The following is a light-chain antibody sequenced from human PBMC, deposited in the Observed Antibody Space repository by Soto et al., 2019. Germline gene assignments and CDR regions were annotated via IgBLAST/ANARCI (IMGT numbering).Light chain of an antibody. CDR1: SSDVGLYDY. J-gene: IGLJ1*01. Sequence: SALTQPASVSGSPGQSITISCTGTSSDVGLYDYVSCYQQHPGKAPQLMLYAVSNRPSGVSNRFSASKSVNTASLFISGLQAEDEADYYCSSYSSDSSNVFGSGTKVTVL. V-gene: IGLV2-14*01. CDR2: AVS. CDR3: SSYSSDSSNV.